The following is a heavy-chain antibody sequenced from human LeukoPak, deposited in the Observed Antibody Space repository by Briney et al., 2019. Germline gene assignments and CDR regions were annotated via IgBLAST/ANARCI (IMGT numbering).Heavy chain of an antibody. CDR2: IYWDDDK. Sequence: SGPTLVNPTQTLTLTCTISGSSLSTSGVYVGWIRQPPGKALEWLALIYWDDDKRYSPSLKSRVTITKDTSKNQVVLTLTNMDPVDTATYYCALSISGNCHYGDWGQGTLVTVSS. V-gene: IGHV2-5*02. CDR3: ALSISGNCHYGD. CDR1: GSSLSTSGVY. D-gene: IGHD3-10*01. J-gene: IGHJ4*02.